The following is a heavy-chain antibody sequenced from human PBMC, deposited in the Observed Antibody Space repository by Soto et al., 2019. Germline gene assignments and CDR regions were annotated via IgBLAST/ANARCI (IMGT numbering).Heavy chain of an antibody. CDR2: INTGNGKT. V-gene: IGHV1-3*04. CDR3: VRFSGIPV. D-gene: IGHD1-1*01. Sequence: ASVKVSCKTSGYTFTYYALHWVRQAPGQGLEWIGWINTGNGKTKYSQNFQGRLTITRDTSATTLYMELSSLRSEDTTVYYCVRFSGIPVWGQGTLVTVSS. CDR1: GYTFTYYA. J-gene: IGHJ4*02.